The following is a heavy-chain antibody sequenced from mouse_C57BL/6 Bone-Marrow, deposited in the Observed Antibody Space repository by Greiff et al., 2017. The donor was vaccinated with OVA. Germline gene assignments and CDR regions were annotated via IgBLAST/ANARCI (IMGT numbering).Heavy chain of an antibody. Sequence: VKLQESGAELVKPGASVKLSCKASGYTFTSYWMQWVKQRPGQGLEWIGEIDPSDSYTNYNQKFKGKATLTVDTSSSTAYMQLSSLTSEDSAVYYCARDDYVAYWGQGTLVTVSA. D-gene: IGHD2-4*01. V-gene: IGHV1-50*01. CDR1: GYTFTSYW. CDR2: IDPSDSYT. CDR3: ARDDYVAY. J-gene: IGHJ3*01.